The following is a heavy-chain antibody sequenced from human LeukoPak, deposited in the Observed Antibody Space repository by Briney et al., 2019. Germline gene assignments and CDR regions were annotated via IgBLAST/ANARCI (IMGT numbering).Heavy chain of an antibody. V-gene: IGHV4-61*02. CDR1: GGSISSGSYY. Sequence: SQTLSLTCTVSGGSISSGSYYWSWIRQPAGKGLEWIGRIYTSGSTNYNPSLKSRVTISVDTSKNQFSLKLSSVTAADTAMYYCARHDQGGATTLDYWGQGTLVTVSS. J-gene: IGHJ4*02. D-gene: IGHD1-26*01. CDR3: ARHDQGGATTLDY. CDR2: IYTSGST.